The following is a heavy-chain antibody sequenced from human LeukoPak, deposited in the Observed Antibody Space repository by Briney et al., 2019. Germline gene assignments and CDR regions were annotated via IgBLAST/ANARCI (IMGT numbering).Heavy chain of an antibody. J-gene: IGHJ6*03. D-gene: IGHD2-15*01. V-gene: IGHV4-34*01. CDR2: INHSGST. CDR1: GGSFSGYY. CDR3: ARGQSRKVVVVAVGYYYYMDV. Sequence: SETLSLTCAVYGGSFSGYYWSWLRQPPGKGLEWIGEINHSGSTNYNPSLKSRVTISVDTSKNQFSLKLSSVTAADTAVYYCARGQSRKVVVVAVGYYYYMDVWGKGTTVTVSS.